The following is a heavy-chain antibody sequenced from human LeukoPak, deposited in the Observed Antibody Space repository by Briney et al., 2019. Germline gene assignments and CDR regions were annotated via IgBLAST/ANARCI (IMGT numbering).Heavy chain of an antibody. D-gene: IGHD6-13*01. J-gene: IGHJ4*02. V-gene: IGHV3-7*01. CDR1: GFTFTTYW. Sequence: PGGSLRLSCVASGFTFTTYWMSWVRQAPGKGLEWVANIKQDGSEKYYVDSVKGRFTISRDNSKNTLYLQMNSLRPEDTAVYYCAKDKAMYSSSRIIFDYWGQGALVTVSS. CDR2: IKQDGSEK. CDR3: AKDKAMYSSSRIIFDY.